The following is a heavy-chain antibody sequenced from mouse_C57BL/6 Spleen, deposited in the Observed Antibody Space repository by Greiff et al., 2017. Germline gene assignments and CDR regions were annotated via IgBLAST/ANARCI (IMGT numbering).Heavy chain of an antibody. CDR3: ARVGDSSGYYAMDY. V-gene: IGHV1-59*01. Sequence: QVQLQQPGAELVRPGTSVKLSCKASGYTFTSYWMHWVKQRPGQGLEWIGVIDPSDSYTNYNQKFKGKATLTVDTSSSTAYMQLSSLTSEDSAVYYCARVGDSSGYYAMDYWGQGTSVTVSS. D-gene: IGHD3-2*02. CDR1: GYTFTSYW. J-gene: IGHJ4*01. CDR2: IDPSDSYT.